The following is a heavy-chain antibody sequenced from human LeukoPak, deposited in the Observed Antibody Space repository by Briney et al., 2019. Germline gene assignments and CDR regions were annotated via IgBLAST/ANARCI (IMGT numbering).Heavy chain of an antibody. D-gene: IGHD4-11*01. V-gene: IGHV3-53*01. CDR1: GFTFSDHA. J-gene: IGHJ5*02. Sequence: GGSLRLSCAASGFTFSDHAMSWVRQAPGKGLKWVSVIYSGGSTYYAGSVKGRFIISRDNSKNTLYLQLNSLRAEDTAVYYCASRATVTTDRFWFDPWGQGTLVTVSS. CDR2: IYSGGST. CDR3: ASRATVTTDRFWFDP.